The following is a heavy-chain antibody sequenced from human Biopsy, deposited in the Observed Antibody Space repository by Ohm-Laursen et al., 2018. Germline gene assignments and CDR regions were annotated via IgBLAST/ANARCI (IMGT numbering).Heavy chain of an antibody. Sequence: SQTLSLTCTVSGGSINSYYWSWMRQPAGKGLEWIGRLFTSGTTNYSPSLNNRVSLSVDTSKNQFSLRLTSVTAADTAVYYCVGGGSGSFPFDYWGPGTLVTVSS. J-gene: IGHJ4*02. CDR2: LFTSGTT. D-gene: IGHD3-10*01. CDR3: VGGGSGSFPFDY. CDR1: GGSINSYY. V-gene: IGHV4-4*07.